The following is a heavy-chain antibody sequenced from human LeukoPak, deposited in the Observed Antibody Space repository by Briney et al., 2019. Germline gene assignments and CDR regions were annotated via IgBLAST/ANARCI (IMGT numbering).Heavy chain of an antibody. V-gene: IGHV4-59*08. CDR2: IYYSGST. CDR1: GGSISSYY. CDR3: ARLSSGWPIDY. Sequence: SETLSLTCTVSGGSISSYYWSWIRQPPGKGLEWIGYIYYSGSTNYNPSLKSRVTISVDTSKNQFSLKLSSVTAADTAVYYCARLSSGWPIDYWGQGTLVTVSS. J-gene: IGHJ4*02. D-gene: IGHD6-19*01.